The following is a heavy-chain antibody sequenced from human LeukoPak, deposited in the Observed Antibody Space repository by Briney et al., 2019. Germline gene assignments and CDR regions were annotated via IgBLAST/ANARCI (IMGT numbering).Heavy chain of an antibody. J-gene: IGHJ4*02. D-gene: IGHD4/OR15-4a*01. Sequence: ASVKVSCKASGYTFTSYGISWVRQAPGQGLEWMGWISAYNGNTNYAQRLQGRVTMTTDTSTSTAYMELRSLRSDDTAVYYCARVGRTLWWPPVFDYWGQGTLVTVSS. CDR1: GYTFTSYG. CDR2: ISAYNGNT. V-gene: IGHV1-18*01. CDR3: ARVGRTLWWPPVFDY.